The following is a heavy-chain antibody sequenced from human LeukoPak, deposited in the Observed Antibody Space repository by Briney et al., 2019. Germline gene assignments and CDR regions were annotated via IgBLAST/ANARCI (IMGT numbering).Heavy chain of an antibody. J-gene: IGHJ6*02. CDR2: IIPILGIA. D-gene: IGHD3-22*01. Sequence: SVKVSCKASGGTFSSYAISWVRQAPGQGLEWMGRIIPILGIANYAQKFQGRVTITADKSTSTAYMELSSLRSEDTAVYYCARDRLYYGMDVWGQGTTVTVYS. CDR1: GGTFSSYA. V-gene: IGHV1-69*04. CDR3: ARDRLYYGMDV.